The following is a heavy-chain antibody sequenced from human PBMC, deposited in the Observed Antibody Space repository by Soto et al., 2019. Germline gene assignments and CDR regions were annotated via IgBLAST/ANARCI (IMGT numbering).Heavy chain of an antibody. CDR3: AKVAGGLGYFDL. J-gene: IGHJ2*01. V-gene: IGHV3-23*01. CDR1: GFIFSDYA. D-gene: IGHD3-16*01. CDR2: ISASGGDI. Sequence: GGSLRLSCVASGFIFSDYAMTWVRQAPGKGLQWVATISASGGDIEYADSLKGRFTISRDNSKNSVYLQLSGLTADDTAVHYCAKVAGGLGYFDLWGRGTLVTVSS.